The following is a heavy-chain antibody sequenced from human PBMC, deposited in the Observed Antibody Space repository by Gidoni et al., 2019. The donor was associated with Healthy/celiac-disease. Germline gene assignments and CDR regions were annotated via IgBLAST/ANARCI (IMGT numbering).Heavy chain of an antibody. CDR3: AKDLAVAGIFDY. Sequence: EVQLLESGGGLVQPGGSLRLSCAASGFTFSSYAMGWVRQAPGKGLEWVSAISGSGGSTYYADSVKGRFTISRDNSKNTLYLQMNSLRAEETAVYYCAKDLAVAGIFDYWGQGTLVTVSS. D-gene: IGHD6-19*01. V-gene: IGHV3-23*01. CDR1: GFTFSSYA. CDR2: ISGSGGST. J-gene: IGHJ4*02.